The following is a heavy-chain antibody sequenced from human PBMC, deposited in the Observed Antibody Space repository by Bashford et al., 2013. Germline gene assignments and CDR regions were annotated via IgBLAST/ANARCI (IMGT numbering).Heavy chain of an antibody. J-gene: IGHJ4*02. D-gene: IGHD5-24*01. V-gene: IGHV3-48*02. Sequence: GGSLRLSCAASGFTFSSYSMNWVRQAPGKGLEWVSYISTSSSTIHYADSVKGRFTISRDNAKNSLYLQMNSLRDEDTAVYYCVSLDGNNGYYFDYWAREPWSPSPQ. CDR2: ISTSSSTI. CDR3: VSLDGNNGYYFDY. CDR1: GFTFSSYS.